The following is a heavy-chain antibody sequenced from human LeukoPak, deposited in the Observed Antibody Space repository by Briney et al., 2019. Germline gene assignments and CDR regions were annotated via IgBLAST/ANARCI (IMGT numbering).Heavy chain of an antibody. CDR1: GGSISSYY. Sequence: SETLSLTCTVSGGSISSYYWSWIRQPAGKGLEWTGRIYTSGSTNYNPSLKSRVTMSVDTSKNQFSLKLSSVTAADTAVYYCARLFGYGFYYYYIDVWGKGTTVTISS. CDR3: ARLFGYGFYYYYIDV. D-gene: IGHD5-18*01. J-gene: IGHJ6*03. V-gene: IGHV4-4*07. CDR2: IYTSGST.